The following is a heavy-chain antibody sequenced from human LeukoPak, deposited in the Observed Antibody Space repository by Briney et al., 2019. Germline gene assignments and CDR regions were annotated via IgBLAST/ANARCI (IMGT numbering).Heavy chain of an antibody. CDR1: GFTFSSYW. V-gene: IGHV3-7*01. Sequence: GGSLRLSCAASGFTFSSYWMSWVRQAPGKGLEWVANIKKDGSEKYYVDSVKGRFTISRDNAKNSLYLQMNSLRAEDTAVYYCARSRKKYCSGGSCYSDFDYWGQGTLVTVSS. CDR2: IKKDGSEK. D-gene: IGHD2-15*01. CDR3: ARSRKKYCSGGSCYSDFDY. J-gene: IGHJ4*02.